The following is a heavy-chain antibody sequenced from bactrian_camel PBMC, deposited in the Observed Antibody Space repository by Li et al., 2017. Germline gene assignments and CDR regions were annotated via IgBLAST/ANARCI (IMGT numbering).Heavy chain of an antibody. Sequence: HVQLVESGGGEVQAGGSLRLSCTASGFTLDDDDMGWYRQTPGDECDLVATISSNGTTYYADSAKGRFTISQDRAKDTVYLQMNSLKPEDTALYYCAADFFGFTREGKVISGRCPKVTDWGQGTQVTVS. J-gene: IGHJ4*01. D-gene: IGHD1*01. V-gene: IGHV3S55*01. CDR3: AADFFGFTREGKVISGRCPKVTD. CDR1: GFTLDDDD. CDR2: ISSNGTT.